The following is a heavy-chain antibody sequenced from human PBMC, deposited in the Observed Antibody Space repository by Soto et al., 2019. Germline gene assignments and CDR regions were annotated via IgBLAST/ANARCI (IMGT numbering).Heavy chain of an antibody. D-gene: IGHD3-3*01. V-gene: IGHV3-13*01. CDR3: AAHYDFWSGQTSYYYYGMDV. CDR2: IGTAGDT. CDR1: GFTFSSYD. J-gene: IGHJ6*02. Sequence: GGSLRLSCAASGFTFSSYDMHWVRQATGKGLEWVSAIGTAGDTYYPGSVKGRFTISRENAKNSLYLQMNSLRAEDTAVYYCAAHYDFWSGQTSYYYYGMDVWGQGTTVTVSS.